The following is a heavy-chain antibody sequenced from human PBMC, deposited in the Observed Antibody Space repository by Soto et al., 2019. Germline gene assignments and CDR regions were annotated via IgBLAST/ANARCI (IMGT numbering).Heavy chain of an antibody. CDR2: FVPLFGTT. CDR3: ATHGLGVSSPPYFDN. J-gene: IGHJ4*02. CDR1: GGTFSGYV. V-gene: IGHV1-69*01. D-gene: IGHD3-16*01. Sequence: QLVQSGSEVKKPGSSVKVSCQASGGTFSGYVVTWVRQAPGQGLEWMGEFVPLFGTTNYAQRVSGRITITAEEATSTGDMELRTLRSDDTAVYYCATHGLGVSSPPYFDNWGQGTLVTVSS.